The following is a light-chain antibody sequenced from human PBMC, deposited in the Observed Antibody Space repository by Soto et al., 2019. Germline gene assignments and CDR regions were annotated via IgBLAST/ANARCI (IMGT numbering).Light chain of an antibody. Sequence: QSALTQPASVSASPGQSITISCTGTTSDVGGYNYVSWYQQQPGQAPKLMIYDVSNRPSGVSHRFSASKSGNTASLTISGLQAEDEADYYCSSYTKTSTLYVFGTGTKLTVL. V-gene: IGLV2-14*03. CDR1: TSDVGGYNY. J-gene: IGLJ1*01. CDR2: DVS. CDR3: SSYTKTSTLYV.